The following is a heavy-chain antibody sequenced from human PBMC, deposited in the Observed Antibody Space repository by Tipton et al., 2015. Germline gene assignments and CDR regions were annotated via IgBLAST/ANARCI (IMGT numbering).Heavy chain of an antibody. J-gene: IGHJ4*02. CDR2: ISHSGNT. CDR3: ACQDYDSLTRDYQTVDY. Sequence: TLSLTCAVSAYSISTDYYWVWIRQPPGKGLEWIGSISHSGNTYYNPSLKSRVTMSRDTSKNQFSLKLTSVTAADTAVYYCACQDYDSLTRDYQTVDYWGQGTLGTVSS. CDR1: AYSISTDYY. V-gene: IGHV4-38-2*01. D-gene: IGHD3-9*01.